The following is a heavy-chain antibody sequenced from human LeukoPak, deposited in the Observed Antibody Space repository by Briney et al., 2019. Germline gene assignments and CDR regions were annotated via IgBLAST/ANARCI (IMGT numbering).Heavy chain of an antibody. V-gene: IGHV3-48*01. CDR1: GFTLSSHN. J-gene: IGHJ3*02. CDR3: ARPGITAFDI. CDR2: ISSSGSIT. D-gene: IGHD3-10*01. Sequence: RGSLRLSCVASGFTLSSHNINWVRQAPGKGLEWVSHISSSGSITYYGDSVKGRITISRDNAKNSVSLYMNSLRAEDSAVYYCARPGITAFDIWGQGTMVTVSS.